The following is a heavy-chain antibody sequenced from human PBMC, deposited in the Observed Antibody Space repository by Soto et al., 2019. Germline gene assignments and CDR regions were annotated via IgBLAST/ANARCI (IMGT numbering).Heavy chain of an antibody. J-gene: IGHJ5*02. Sequence: GGSLRLSCAASGFTFSSYGMHWVRQAPGKGLEWVAVISYDGSNKYYADSVKGRFTISRDNSKNTLYLQMNSLRAEDTAVYYCAKGPIVVVLPPWFDPWGQGTLVTVSS. CDR2: ISYDGSNK. CDR3: AKGPIVVVLPPWFDP. V-gene: IGHV3-30*18. CDR1: GFTFSSYG. D-gene: IGHD2-2*01.